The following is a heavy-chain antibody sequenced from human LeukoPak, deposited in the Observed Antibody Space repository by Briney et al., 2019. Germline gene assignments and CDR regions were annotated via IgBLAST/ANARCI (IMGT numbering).Heavy chain of an antibody. D-gene: IGHD2-21*01. J-gene: IGHJ4*02. CDR3: ATVAGYFDY. CDR2: IQKDGSQK. CDR1: GVSVSSNY. Sequence: PGGSLRLSCAASGVSVSSNYISWVRQAPGKGLEWVASIQKDGSQKYYLESVKGRFTISRDNTKNSLYLHMSSLRADDTAVYFCATVAGYFDYWGQGTLVTVSS. V-gene: IGHV3-7*01.